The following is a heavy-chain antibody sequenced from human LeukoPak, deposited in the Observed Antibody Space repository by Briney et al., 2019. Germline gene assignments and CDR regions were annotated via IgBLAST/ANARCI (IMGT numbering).Heavy chain of an antibody. V-gene: IGHV4-4*02. CDR2: IFHSGST. J-gene: IGHJ5*02. Sequence: SETLSLTCVVSGGSISSYNWWSWVRQPPGKGLEWIGEIFHSGSTNYNPSLKSRVTISLDKSKNQFSLKLSSVTAADTAVYYCATTAAAGTRLAWFDPWGQGTLVTVSS. CDR3: ATTAAAGTRLAWFDP. D-gene: IGHD6-13*01. CDR1: GGSISSYNW.